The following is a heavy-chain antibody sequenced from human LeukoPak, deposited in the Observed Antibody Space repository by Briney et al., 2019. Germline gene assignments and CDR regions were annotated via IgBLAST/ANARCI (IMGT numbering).Heavy chain of an antibody. D-gene: IGHD3-22*01. CDR1: GFTFRSNW. CDR2: IRGDGSEK. Sequence: PGGSLRLSCAASGFTFRSNWMSWVRQVPGKGLEWVANIRGDGSEKYYVDSVKGRFTISRGNVKNSLYLQMNSLRAEDTAVYYCARDRGWNCFDSWGQGTLVTVSS. CDR3: ARDRGWNCFDS. J-gene: IGHJ4*02. V-gene: IGHV3-7*01.